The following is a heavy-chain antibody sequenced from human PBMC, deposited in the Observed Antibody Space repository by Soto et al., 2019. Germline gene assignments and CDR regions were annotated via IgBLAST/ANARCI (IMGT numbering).Heavy chain of an antibody. CDR3: ARGGSYYYWYFDL. CDR1: GGTFSSYA. Sequence: QVQLVQSGAAVKKPGSSVKVSCKASGGTFSSYAISWVRQAPGQGLQWMGGIIPIFGTANYAQKLQGRVTITADKSTSTAYVEVSSLRSEDTAVYYCARGGSYYYWYFDLWGRGTLVTVSS. J-gene: IGHJ2*01. V-gene: IGHV1-69*06. D-gene: IGHD2-15*01. CDR2: IIPIFGTA.